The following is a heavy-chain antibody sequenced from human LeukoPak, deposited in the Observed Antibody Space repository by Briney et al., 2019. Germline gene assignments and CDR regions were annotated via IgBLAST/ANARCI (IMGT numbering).Heavy chain of an antibody. V-gene: IGHV3-30*01. Sequence: GGSLRLSCAASGFTFSSYAMHWVRQAPGKGLEWVAVISYDGSNKYYADSVKGRFTISRDNSKNTLYLQMNSLRAEDTAVYYCARDGPSYGIVGASFDYWGQGTLVTVSS. J-gene: IGHJ4*02. CDR3: ARDGPSYGIVGASFDY. CDR1: GFTFSSYA. CDR2: ISYDGSNK. D-gene: IGHD1-26*01.